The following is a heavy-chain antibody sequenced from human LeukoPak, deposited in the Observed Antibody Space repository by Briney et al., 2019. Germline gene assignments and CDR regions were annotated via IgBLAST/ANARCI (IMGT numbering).Heavy chain of an antibody. CDR1: GFTVSSNY. D-gene: IGHD3-3*01. CDR2: IYSGGST. Sequence: GGSLRLSCAASGFTVSSNYMSWVRQAPGKGLEWVSVIYSGGSTYYADSVKGRFTISRDNSKNTLYLQINSLRAEDTAVYYCARSLFGVVSSYFDYWGQGTLVTVSS. J-gene: IGHJ4*02. V-gene: IGHV3-53*01. CDR3: ARSLFGVVSSYFDY.